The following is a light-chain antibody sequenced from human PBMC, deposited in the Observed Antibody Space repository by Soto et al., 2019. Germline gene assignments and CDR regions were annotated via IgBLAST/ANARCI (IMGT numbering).Light chain of an antibody. CDR1: QSVGKNF. CDR3: QQYANSPRT. Sequence: EIVLTQSPGTLPLSPGERATLSCRASQSVGKNFLAWYQQKPGQAPRFLIHGASSRATGIPDRFSGSGSGTDFTLTINRLEPEDFAVYYCQQYANSPRTFGQGTNVEIK. CDR2: GAS. V-gene: IGKV3-20*01. J-gene: IGKJ1*01.